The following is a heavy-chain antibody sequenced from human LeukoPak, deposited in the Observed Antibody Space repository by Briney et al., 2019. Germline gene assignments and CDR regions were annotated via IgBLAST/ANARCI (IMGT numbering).Heavy chain of an antibody. D-gene: IGHD3-22*01. V-gene: IGHV1-69*13. CDR1: GGTFSSYA. Sequence: GASVKVSCKASGGTFSSYAISWERQAPGQGLEWMGGIIPIFGTANYAQKFQGRVTITADESTSTAYMELSSLRSEDTAVYYCARDRDYYDSSGSAKFFDYWGQGTLVTVSS. J-gene: IGHJ4*02. CDR2: IIPIFGTA. CDR3: ARDRDYYDSSGSAKFFDY.